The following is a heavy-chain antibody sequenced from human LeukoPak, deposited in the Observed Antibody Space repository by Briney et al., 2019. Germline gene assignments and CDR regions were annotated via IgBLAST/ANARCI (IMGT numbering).Heavy chain of an antibody. CDR3: ARSSYGYCSSVTCYNFGALDY. J-gene: IGHJ4*02. CDR2: IRYDASNK. CDR1: EFTFTSYG. Sequence: GGSLRLFCATSEFTFTSYGMHWVGQARGRGLEGVAFIRYDASNKYYADSVTGRFTLSRDNSKNTLYLQVHSLSAEDTAVYYCARSSYGYCSSVTCYNFGALDYWGQGTLVTVSS. D-gene: IGHD2-2*02. V-gene: IGHV3-30*02.